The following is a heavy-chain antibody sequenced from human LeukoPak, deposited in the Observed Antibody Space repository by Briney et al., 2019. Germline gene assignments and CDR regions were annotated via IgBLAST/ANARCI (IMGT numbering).Heavy chain of an antibody. J-gene: IGHJ6*02. CDR1: GYTVTVLA. CDR3: ATPWRSIVVGPASPQNNYYYGMDV. D-gene: IGHD2-2*01. CDR2: FDLEDGVR. V-gene: IGHV1-24*01. Sequence: PSVKLSCKVSGYTVTVLAVHWVRVSPGPGLGWRGGFDLEDGVRIYEKTFPGRGTMTEHTPTDTAYTKLSSLRPEDTAVYYCATPWRSIVVGPASPQNNYYYGMDVWGQGTTVTVSS.